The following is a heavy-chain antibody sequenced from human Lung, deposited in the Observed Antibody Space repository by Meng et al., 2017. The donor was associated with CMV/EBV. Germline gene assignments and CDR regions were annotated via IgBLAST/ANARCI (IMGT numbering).Heavy chain of an antibody. D-gene: IGHD6-13*01. CDR2: IYYSGST. CDR3: ARLYSSSWFLPSGMDV. V-gene: IGHV4-59*01. J-gene: IGHJ6*02. CDR1: GGSISSYY. Sequence: GSLRLXXTVPGGSISSYYWSWIRQPPGKGLEWIGYIYYSGSTNYNPSLKSRVTISVDTSKNQFSLKLSSVTAADTAVYYCARLYSSSWFLPSGMDVWGQGAXVTVSS.